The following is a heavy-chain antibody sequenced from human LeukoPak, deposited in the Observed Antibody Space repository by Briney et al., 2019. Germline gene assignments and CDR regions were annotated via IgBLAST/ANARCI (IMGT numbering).Heavy chain of an antibody. D-gene: IGHD2-21*02. V-gene: IGHV4-34*01. CDR1: GGSFSGYY. CDR3: ARGPDCGGDCYSFDY. CDR2: INHSGST. J-gene: IGHJ4*02. Sequence: MPSETLSLTCAVYGGSFSGYYWSWIRQPPGKGLEWIGEINHSGSTNYNPSLKSRVTISVDMSKNQFSLKLSSVTAADTAVYYCARGPDCGGDCYSFDYWGQGTLVTVSS.